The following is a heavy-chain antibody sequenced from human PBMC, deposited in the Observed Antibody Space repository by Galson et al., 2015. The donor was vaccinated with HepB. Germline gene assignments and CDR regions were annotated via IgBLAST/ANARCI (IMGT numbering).Heavy chain of an antibody. Sequence: SLRLSCAASGFTFSNAWMSWVRQAPGKGLEWVGRIKSKTDGGTTDYAAPVKGRFTISRDDSKNTLYLQMNSLKTEDTAVYYCTTVVVPAAMHGYSYGYYYYYYGMDVWGQGTTVTVSS. D-gene: IGHD2-2*01. CDR3: TTVVVPAAMHGYSYGYYYYYYGMDV. CDR1: GFTFSNAW. V-gene: IGHV3-15*01. CDR2: IKSKTDGGTT. J-gene: IGHJ6*02.